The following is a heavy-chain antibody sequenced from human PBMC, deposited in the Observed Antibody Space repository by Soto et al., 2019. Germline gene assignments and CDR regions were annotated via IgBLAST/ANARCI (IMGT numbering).Heavy chain of an antibody. CDR1: GGSFSGYY. D-gene: IGHD3-3*01. V-gene: IGHV4-34*01. CDR3: ARGFWSGYLRRIYYYYYMDV. CDR2: INHSGST. Sequence: TSETLSLTCAVYGGSFSGYYSSWISPPTGKGLEWIGEINHSGSTNYNPSLKSRVTISVDTSKNQFSLKLSSVTAADTAVYYCARGFWSGYLRRIYYYYYMDVWGKGTTITVSS. J-gene: IGHJ6*03.